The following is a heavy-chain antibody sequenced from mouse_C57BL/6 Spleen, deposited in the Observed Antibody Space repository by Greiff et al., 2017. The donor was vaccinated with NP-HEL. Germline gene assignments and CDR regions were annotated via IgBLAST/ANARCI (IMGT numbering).Heavy chain of an antibody. CDR1: GYAFSSSW. CDR2: IYPGDGDT. V-gene: IGHV1-82*01. J-gene: IGHJ3*01. Sequence: LVESGPELVKPGASVKISCKASGYAFSSSWMNWVKQRPGKGLEWIGRIYPGDGDTNYNGKFKGKATLTADKSSSTAYMQLSSLTSEDSAVYFCALYDYFFAYWGQGTLVTVSA. D-gene: IGHD2-4*01. CDR3: ALYDYFFAY.